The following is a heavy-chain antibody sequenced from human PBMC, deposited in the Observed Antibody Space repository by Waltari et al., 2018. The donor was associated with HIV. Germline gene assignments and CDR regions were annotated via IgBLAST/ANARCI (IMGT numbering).Heavy chain of an antibody. CDR1: GFSVRNHW. V-gene: IGHV3-74*01. D-gene: IGHD3-9*01. CDR2: INSDGSTR. J-gene: IGHJ4*02. CDR3: ARASHYIEFSTFDGDYYFDL. Sequence: VQLVESGGGSIKTGGSLRLSCAGSGFSVRNHWMYWVRKGPGKGLVWVARINSDGSTRNYADAVKGRFVISRDNSRNTVYLQLNSVKVEDTAVYFCARASHYIEFSTFDGDYYFDLWGRGTRVAVSS.